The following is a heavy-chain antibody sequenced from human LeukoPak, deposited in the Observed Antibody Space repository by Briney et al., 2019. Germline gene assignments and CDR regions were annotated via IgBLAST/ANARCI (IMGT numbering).Heavy chain of an antibody. CDR3: AKDQVRGYSYGIKDY. J-gene: IGHJ4*02. D-gene: IGHD5-18*01. CDR2: IKQDGSEK. CDR1: GFTFSSYW. Sequence: GGSLRLSCAASGFTFSSYWMSWVRQAPGKGLEWVANIKQDGSEKYYVDSVKGRFTISRDNAKNSLYLQMNRLRAEDTAVYYCAKDQVRGYSYGIKDYWGQGTLVTVSS. V-gene: IGHV3-7*01.